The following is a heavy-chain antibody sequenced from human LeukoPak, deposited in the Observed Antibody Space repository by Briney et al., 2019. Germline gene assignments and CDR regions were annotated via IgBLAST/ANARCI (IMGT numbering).Heavy chain of an antibody. CDR1: GVTMGVDA. CDR2: IRSKPCGGTT. J-gene: IGHJ4*02. Sequence: GGSLRLSCTVSGVTMGVDAMSWIRQAPGKGLEWVGFIRSKPCGGTTEYAASVKGRFTISRDESKSIAYLQMHSLKTEDTAVYCCPRSIWCNYWGQGTLVTVSS. CDR3: PRSIWCNY. D-gene: IGHD2-8*01. V-gene: IGHV3-49*03.